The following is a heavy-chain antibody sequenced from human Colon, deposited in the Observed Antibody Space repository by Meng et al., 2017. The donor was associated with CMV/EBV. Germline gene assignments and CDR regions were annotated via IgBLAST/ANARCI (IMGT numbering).Heavy chain of an antibody. CDR3: AREYYGSASYYNFDY. CDR2: INTNTGNP. CDR1: GYSCVIYA. D-gene: IGHD3-10*01. V-gene: IGHV7-4-1*02. Sequence: PGYSCVIYAMHWVRQAPGQGLEWMGWINTNTGNPTYAQGFTGRFVFSSDTSVSTASLQINSLKAEDTGVYYCAREYYGSASYYNFDYWGQGTLVTVSS. J-gene: IGHJ4*02.